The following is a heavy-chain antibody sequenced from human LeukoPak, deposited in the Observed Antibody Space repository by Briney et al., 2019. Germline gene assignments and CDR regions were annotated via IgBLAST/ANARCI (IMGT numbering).Heavy chain of an antibody. J-gene: IGHJ5*02. CDR3: AKDPLPYAP. D-gene: IGHD3-16*01. V-gene: IGHV3-23*01. CDR2: FSGSGDNT. Sequence: PGGSLRLSCAASGFTFSSYGMCWVRQAPGKGLEWVSAFSGSGDNTYYEDTVKGRFTIPRDNSRNMLYVQMNSLRSEETAVYYCAKDPLPYAPWGQGTLVTVSS. CDR1: GFTFSSYG.